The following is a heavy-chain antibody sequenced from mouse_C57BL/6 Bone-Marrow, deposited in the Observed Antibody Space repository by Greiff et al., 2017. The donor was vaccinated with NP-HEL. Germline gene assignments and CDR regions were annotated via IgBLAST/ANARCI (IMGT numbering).Heavy chain of an antibody. V-gene: IGHV14-4*01. CDR3: TTSYYYGSSYFDY. CDR2: IDPENGDT. D-gene: IGHD1-1*01. Sequence: VQLKQSGAELVRPGASVKLSCTASGFNIKDDYMHWVKQRPEQGLEWIGWIDPENGDTEYASKFQGKATITADTSSNTAYLQLSSLTSEDTAVYYCTTSYYYGSSYFDYWGQGTTLTVSS. CDR1: GFNIKDDY. J-gene: IGHJ2*01.